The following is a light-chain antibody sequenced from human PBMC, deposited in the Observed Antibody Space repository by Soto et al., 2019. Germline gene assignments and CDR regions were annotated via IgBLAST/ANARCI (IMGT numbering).Light chain of an antibody. Sequence: DIVMTQSPDSLAVSLGERATINCKSSQSVLYSSNNKNYLAWYQQKPGQPPKLLIYWASTRESGVPDRFSGSGSGADFTLTISSPQAEDVAVYYCQQYYISPWSFGRGTKVEIK. V-gene: IGKV4-1*01. CDR1: QSVLYSSNNKNY. CDR3: QQYYISPWS. J-gene: IGKJ1*01. CDR2: WAS.